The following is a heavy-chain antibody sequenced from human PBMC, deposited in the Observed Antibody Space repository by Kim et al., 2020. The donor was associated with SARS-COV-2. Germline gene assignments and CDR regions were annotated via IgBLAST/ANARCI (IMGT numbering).Heavy chain of an antibody. J-gene: IGHJ6*02. Sequence: GGSLRLSCAASGFTVSSNYMSWVRQAPGKGLEWVSVIYSGGSTYYADSVKGRFTISRDNSKNTLYLQMNSLRAEDSAVYYCARVQDTAMGLYYYYGMDVWGQGTTVTVSS. V-gene: IGHV3-66*01. CDR3: ARVQDTAMGLYYYYGMDV. CDR2: IYSGGST. D-gene: IGHD5-18*01. CDR1: GFTVSSNY.